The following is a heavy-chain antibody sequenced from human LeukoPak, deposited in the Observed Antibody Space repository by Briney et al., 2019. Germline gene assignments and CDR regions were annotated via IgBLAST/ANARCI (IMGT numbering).Heavy chain of an antibody. CDR1: GFIFDDYG. CDR3: ARAFKYSMSGYYFDY. D-gene: IGHD2-21*01. J-gene: IGHJ4*02. Sequence: GGSLRLSCAASGFIFDDYGVSWVRHAPGKGLEWVSGINWNGGSTGYGDSVKGRFTISRDNAKNSLYLQMNSLRAEDTALYYCARAFKYSMSGYYFDYWGQGTLVTVSS. V-gene: IGHV3-20*04. CDR2: INWNGGST.